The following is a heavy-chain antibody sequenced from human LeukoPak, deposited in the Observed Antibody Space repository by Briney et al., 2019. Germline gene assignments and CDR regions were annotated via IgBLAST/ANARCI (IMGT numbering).Heavy chain of an antibody. CDR2: ISGSGGST. Sequence: GGSLRLSCAASGFTFSSYSMNWVRQAPGKGLEWVSAISGSGGSTYYADSVKGRFTISRDNSKNTLYLQMNSLRAEDTAVYYCAKGRGHYDFWSRGYYFDYWGQGTLVTVSS. D-gene: IGHD3-3*01. CDR3: AKGRGHYDFWSRGYYFDY. CDR1: GFTFSSYS. J-gene: IGHJ4*02. V-gene: IGHV3-23*01.